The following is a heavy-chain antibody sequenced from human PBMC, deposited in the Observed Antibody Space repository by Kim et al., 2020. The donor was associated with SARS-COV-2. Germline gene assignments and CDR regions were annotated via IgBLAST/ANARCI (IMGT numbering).Heavy chain of an antibody. V-gene: IGHV3-64*05. CDR3: LKDMDV. Sequence: GGSLRLSCSASGFTFSAYSIHWVRQAPGKGLEYVSGIETNGVTTYYADSVKGRFTISRDNSKQTVYVEMISLRVEDTAVYYCLKDMDVWGQGTTVTVSS. CDR1: GFTFSAYS. CDR2: IETNGVTT. J-gene: IGHJ6*02.